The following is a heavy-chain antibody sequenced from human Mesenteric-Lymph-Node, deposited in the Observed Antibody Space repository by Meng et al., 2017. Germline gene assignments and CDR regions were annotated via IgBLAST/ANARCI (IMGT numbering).Heavy chain of an antibody. D-gene: IGHD2-2*01. J-gene: IGHJ6*02. CDR2: INGSGTTI. V-gene: IGHV3-11*04. Sequence: GESLKISCAASGFSFSDYFMSWIRQAPGKGLEWVSYINGSGTTIHYADSVKGRFTISRDNAKNSLYLQMNSLRAEDTAVYYCARAGIVVVPAARALDVWGQGTTVTVSS. CDR3: ARAGIVVVPAARALDV. CDR1: GFSFSDYF.